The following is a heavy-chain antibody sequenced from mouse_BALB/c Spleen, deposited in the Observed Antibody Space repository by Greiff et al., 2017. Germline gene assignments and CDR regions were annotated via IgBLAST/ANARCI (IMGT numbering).Heavy chain of an antibody. J-gene: IGHJ3*01. D-gene: IGHD1-1*01. CDR2: ISYSGST. Sequence: EVKLQESGPSLVKPSQTLSLTCSVTGDSITSGYWNWIRKFPGNKLEYMGYISYSGSTYYNPSLKSRISITRDTSKNQYYLQLNSVTTEDTATYYCARSDYYGSSSFAYWGQGTLVTVSA. V-gene: IGHV3-8*02. CDR3: ARSDYYGSSSFAY. CDR1: GDSITSGY.